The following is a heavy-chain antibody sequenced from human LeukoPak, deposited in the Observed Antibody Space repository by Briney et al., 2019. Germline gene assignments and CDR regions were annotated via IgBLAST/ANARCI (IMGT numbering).Heavy chain of an antibody. CDR1: GGSLSGYY. Sequence: KPSETLSLTCAVYGGSLSGYYWSWIRQPPGKGLEWIGSIYYSGSTYYNPSFKSRVTISVDTSKNQFSLKLSSVTAADTAVYYCARKVVFDLWGRGTLVTVSS. V-gene: IGHV4-34*01. CDR2: IYYSGST. J-gene: IGHJ2*01. CDR3: ARKVVFDL. D-gene: IGHD2-15*01.